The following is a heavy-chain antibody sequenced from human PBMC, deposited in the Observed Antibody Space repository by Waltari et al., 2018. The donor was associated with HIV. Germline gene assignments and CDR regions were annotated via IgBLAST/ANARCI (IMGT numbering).Heavy chain of an antibody. CDR1: GFTFIDYY. Sequence: QVQLVESGGGLVKPGGSLRLSCAASGFTFIDYYMTWIRQAPGKGVEWISYISNSGDIILYAGSVKGRFTSSRDNAKKLLFLQMNSLIAEDAAVYYCARDRWYYFDASEYFYDPWGQGTLVTVSS. V-gene: IGHV3-11*01. CDR2: ISNSGDII. D-gene: IGHD3-22*01. J-gene: IGHJ5*02. CDR3: ARDRWYYFDASEYFYDP.